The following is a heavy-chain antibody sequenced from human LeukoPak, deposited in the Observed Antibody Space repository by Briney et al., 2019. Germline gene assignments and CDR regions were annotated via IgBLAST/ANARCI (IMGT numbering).Heavy chain of an antibody. D-gene: IGHD2-21*02. CDR2: IYYSGST. V-gene: IGHV4-39*01. CDR3: ARRVGSCGGDCYFDY. Sequence: SETLSLTCTVSGGSIRSSSYYWGWICQPPGKGLEWIGSIYYSGSTYYNPSLKSRVTISVDTSKNQFSLKLSSVTAADTAVYYCARRVGSCGGDCYFDYWGQGTLVTVSS. CDR1: GGSIRSSSYY. J-gene: IGHJ4*02.